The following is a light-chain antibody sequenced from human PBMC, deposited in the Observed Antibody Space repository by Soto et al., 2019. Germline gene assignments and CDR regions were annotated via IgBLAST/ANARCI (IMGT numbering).Light chain of an antibody. Sequence: QSVLTQPPSVSGSPGQSVTISCTGTSSDVGSYNRLSRYQQPPGTAPKLIMYEVNTRPSGVPARFSVSKSGSTASLTISGLQAEDEADYYCSLYISGSTYVFGTGTKVTVL. CDR3: SLYISGSTYV. V-gene: IGLV2-18*01. J-gene: IGLJ1*01. CDR2: EVN. CDR1: SSDVGSYNR.